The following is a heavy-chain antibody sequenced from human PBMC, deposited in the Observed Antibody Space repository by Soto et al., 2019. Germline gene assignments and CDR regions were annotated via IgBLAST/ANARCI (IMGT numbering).Heavy chain of an antibody. V-gene: IGHV3-23*01. Sequence: EVQLLESGGGLVQPGGSLSLSCEASGFPFSGNAMSWVRQAPGKGLEWVSVVSGSAGSTYNADSVKGRFTISRDNSKNTLYLQMNSLRAEDTAVYYCAKDASSGITSFDSWGRGTVVTVSS. CDR1: GFPFSGNA. D-gene: IGHD3-3*01. CDR2: VSGSAGST. J-gene: IGHJ2*01. CDR3: AKDASSGITSFDS.